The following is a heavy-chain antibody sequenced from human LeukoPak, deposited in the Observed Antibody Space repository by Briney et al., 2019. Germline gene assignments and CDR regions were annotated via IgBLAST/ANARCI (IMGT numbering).Heavy chain of an antibody. CDR2: IYYSGST. D-gene: IGHD5-24*01. J-gene: IGHJ4*02. V-gene: IGHV4-39*07. CDR3: ARNRDGYNSFDY. Sequence: ETLSLTCTVSGGSISSSSYYWGWIRQPPGKGLEWIGSIYYSGSTYYNPSLKSRVTTSVDTSKNQFSLKLSSVTAADTAVYYCARNRDGYNSFDYWGQGTLVTVSS. CDR1: GGSISSSSYY.